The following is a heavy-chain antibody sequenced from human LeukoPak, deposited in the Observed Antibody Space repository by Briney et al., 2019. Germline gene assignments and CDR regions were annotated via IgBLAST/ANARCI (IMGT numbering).Heavy chain of an antibody. J-gene: IGHJ4*02. V-gene: IGHV4-30-2*01. D-gene: IGHD3-22*01. CDR1: GGSISSGGYY. CDR2: IYHSGST. Sequence: PSETLSLTCTVSGGSISSGGYYWSWIRQPPGKGLEWIGYIYHSGSTYYNPSLKSRVTISVDRSKSQFSLKLSSVTAADTAVYYCARDSYYDSSGYYNYWGQGTLVTVSS. CDR3: ARDSYYDSSGYYNY.